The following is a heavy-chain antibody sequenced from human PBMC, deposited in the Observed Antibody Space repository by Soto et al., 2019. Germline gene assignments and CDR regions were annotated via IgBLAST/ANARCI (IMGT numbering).Heavy chain of an antibody. CDR3: ARGATIFGVAAYSYYEMEV. J-gene: IGHJ6*02. D-gene: IGHD3-3*01. CDR2: IVPAFGTP. V-gene: IGHV1-69*01. CDR1: GGTFSNYA. Sequence: QVQLVQSGAEVKKPGSSVKVSCRASGGTFSNYAISWVRQAPGQGLEWMGGIVPAFGTPNYAQNPQGRITITADDTTTTVYMDRSSLRSEDTAVYYCARGATIFGVAAYSYYEMEVWGRGTTVTVSS.